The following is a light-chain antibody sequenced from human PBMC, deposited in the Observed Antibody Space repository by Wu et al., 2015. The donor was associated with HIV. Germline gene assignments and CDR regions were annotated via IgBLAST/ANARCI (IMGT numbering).Light chain of an antibody. V-gene: IGKV1-8*01. CDR1: QDISNY. J-gene: IGKJ4*01. CDR3: QQYYDVSPLT. CDR2: GAS. Sequence: AIRITQSPSSLSASTGDRVTITCRASQDISNYLGWYQQKPGKAPDLLIYGASTLQSGVPSRFSGNGSGTDFTLNINCLQSEDFATYYCQQYYDVSPLTFGGGPRWRSN.